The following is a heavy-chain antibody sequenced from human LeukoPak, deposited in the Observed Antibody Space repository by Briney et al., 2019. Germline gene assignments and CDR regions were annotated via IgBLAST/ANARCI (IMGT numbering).Heavy chain of an antibody. CDR1: GFTFSDYS. Sequence: PGGSLRLSCAASGFTFSDYSLNWVRQAPGKGLEWVSSINVRSTYIYYADSVKGRFTISRDNAKNSLNLQMNSLRAEDTAVYYCARVWVVVVPEGFDPWGQGTLVTVSS. J-gene: IGHJ5*02. CDR3: ARVWVVVVPEGFDP. D-gene: IGHD2-2*01. V-gene: IGHV3-21*01. CDR2: INVRSTYI.